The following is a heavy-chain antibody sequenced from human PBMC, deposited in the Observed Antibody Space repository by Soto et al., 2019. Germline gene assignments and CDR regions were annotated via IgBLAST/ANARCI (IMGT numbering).Heavy chain of an antibody. Sequence: QVQLVQSGAEVKKPGASVKVSCKASGYTFTSYGISWVRQAPGQGLEWMGWISAHNGNTKYAQKLQGRVPMTTDTATSTAYMELRSLRSDDTAVYYCASDLSYGLCDYWGQGTLVTVSS. CDR3: ASDLSYGLCDY. J-gene: IGHJ4*02. D-gene: IGHD5-18*01. CDR2: ISAHNGNT. CDR1: GYTFTSYG. V-gene: IGHV1-18*01.